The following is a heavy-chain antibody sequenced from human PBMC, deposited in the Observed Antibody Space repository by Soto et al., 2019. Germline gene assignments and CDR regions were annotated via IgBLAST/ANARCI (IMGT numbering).Heavy chain of an antibody. CDR3: ARDVRIAVAEGPGYYYGMDV. CDR2: IYYSGST. J-gene: IGHJ6*02. D-gene: IGHD6-19*01. Sequence: SETLSLTCTVSGGSISSGGYYWSWIRQHPGKGLEWIGYIYYSGSTYYNPSLKSRVTISVDTSKNQFSLKLSSVTAADTAVYYCARDVRIAVAEGPGYYYGMDVWGQGTTVTVSS. CDR1: GGSISSGGYY. V-gene: IGHV4-31*03.